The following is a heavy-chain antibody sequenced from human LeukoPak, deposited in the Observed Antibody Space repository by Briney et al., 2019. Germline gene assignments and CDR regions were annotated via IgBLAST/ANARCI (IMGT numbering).Heavy chain of an antibody. CDR3: ARGHGYYDFWSGYPTPNWFDP. D-gene: IGHD3-3*01. J-gene: IGHJ5*02. CDR2: MNPNSGNT. CDR1: GYTFTSYD. V-gene: IGHV1-8*01. Sequence: PGASVKVSCKASGYTFTSYDINWVRQATGQGLEWMGWMNPNSGNTGYAQKFQGRVTMTRNTSISTAYMELSSLRSEDTAVYYCARGHGYYDFWSGYPTPNWFDPWGQGTLVTVSS.